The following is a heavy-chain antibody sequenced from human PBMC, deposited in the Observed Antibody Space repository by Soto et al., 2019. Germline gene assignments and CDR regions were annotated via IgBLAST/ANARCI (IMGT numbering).Heavy chain of an antibody. D-gene: IGHD3-3*01. CDR2: VIPVLGTT. Sequence: QVQLVQSGTEVRTPGSSVKVSCKASGDSLENLAISWVRQAPGQGFEWMGGVIPVLGTTDYAQNLQDRLMITADESTTTVFMELSSLKSEDTAVYFCARDGRTLRYLEWPAAFDSWGQGTLVTVSS. CDR3: ARDGRTLRYLEWPAAFDS. V-gene: IGHV1-69*01. CDR1: GDSLENLA. J-gene: IGHJ5*01.